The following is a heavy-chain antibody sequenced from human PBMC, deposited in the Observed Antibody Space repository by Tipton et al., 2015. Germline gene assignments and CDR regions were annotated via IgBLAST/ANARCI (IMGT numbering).Heavy chain of an antibody. V-gene: IGHV3-66*01. Sequence: SLRLSCAASEFIVSSNYMSWVRQAPGKGLEWVSVIYSDGTPVYADSVKGRFTISRDNAENSIYLQMNSLRDEDTAVYYCAKIGLTMIVVVITTGVGDFDYWGQGTLVTVSS. CDR1: EFIVSSNY. CDR2: IYSDGTP. D-gene: IGHD3-22*01. J-gene: IGHJ4*02. CDR3: AKIGLTMIVVVITTGVGDFDY.